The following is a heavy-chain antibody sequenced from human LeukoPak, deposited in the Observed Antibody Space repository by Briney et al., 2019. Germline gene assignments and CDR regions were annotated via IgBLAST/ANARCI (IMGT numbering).Heavy chain of an antibody. D-gene: IGHD2-2*01. J-gene: IGHJ3*02. CDR2: IYPGDSDT. V-gene: IGHV5-51*01. CDR3: ARPVVPAANAFDT. Sequence: GESLKISCKGSGYSFTSYWIGWVRQMPGKGLEWMGIIYPGDSDTRYSPSFQGQVTISADKSISTAYLQWSSLKASDTAMYYCARPVVPAANAFDTWGQGTMVTVSS. CDR1: GYSFTSYW.